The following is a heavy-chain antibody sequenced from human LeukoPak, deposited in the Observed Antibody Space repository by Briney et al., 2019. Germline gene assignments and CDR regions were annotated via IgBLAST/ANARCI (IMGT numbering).Heavy chain of an antibody. CDR3: ARLPYCGGDCYPANFDY. Sequence: GESLKISCKGSGYSFTSYWIGWVRQMPGKGLEWMGIIYPGDSDTRYSPSFQGQVTISADKSISTAYLQWSSLKASDTAMYYCARLPYCGGDCYPANFDYWGKGTLVTVSS. D-gene: IGHD2-21*02. V-gene: IGHV5-51*01. J-gene: IGHJ4*02. CDR2: IYPGDSDT. CDR1: GYSFTSYW.